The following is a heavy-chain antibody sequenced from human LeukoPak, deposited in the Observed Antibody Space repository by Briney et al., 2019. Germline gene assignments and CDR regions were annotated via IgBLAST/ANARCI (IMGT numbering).Heavy chain of an antibody. J-gene: IGHJ4*02. V-gene: IGHV3-23*01. D-gene: IGHD2-15*01. CDR2: ISGSGGT. CDR3: AKGVRYCSGGSCYCPFDY. Sequence: HPGGSLRLSCAASGFTFSSYAMSWVRQAPGKGLEWVSGISGSGGTYYADSVKGRFTISRDNSKNTLYLQMNSLRAEDTAVYYCAKGVRYCSGGSCYCPFDYWGQGTLVTVSS. CDR1: GFTFSSYA.